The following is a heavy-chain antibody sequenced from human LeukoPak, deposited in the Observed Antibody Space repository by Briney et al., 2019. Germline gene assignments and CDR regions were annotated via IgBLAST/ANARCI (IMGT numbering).Heavy chain of an antibody. CDR1: GYTFTSYD. D-gene: IGHD2-8*01. Sequence: ASVKVSCKASGYTFTSYDINWVRQATGQGLEWMGWMNPNSGNTGYAQKFQGRVTITRNTSISTAYMELSSLRSEDTAVYYCARANRVVLMVYAIGGGKYYYYYMDVWGKGTTVTVSS. V-gene: IGHV1-8*03. CDR2: MNPNSGNT. CDR3: ARANRVVLMVYAIGGGKYYYYYMDV. J-gene: IGHJ6*03.